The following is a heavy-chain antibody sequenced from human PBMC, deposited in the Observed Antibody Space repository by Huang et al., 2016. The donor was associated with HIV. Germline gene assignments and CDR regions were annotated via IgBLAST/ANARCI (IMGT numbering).Heavy chain of an antibody. CDR3: ARGLYSSSWAPFDY. CDR2: INTHTGNP. J-gene: IGHJ4*02. V-gene: IGHV7-4-1*02. CDR1: GYTFTSNA. D-gene: IGHD6-13*01. Sequence: QVQLVQSGSELKKPGASVKVSCKASGYTFTSNAMNWVRQAPGQGLAWMGWINTHTGNPTYAHGFTGRFVFSLDTSVSTAYLQISSLKAEDTAVYYCARGLYSSSWAPFDYWGQGTLVTVSS.